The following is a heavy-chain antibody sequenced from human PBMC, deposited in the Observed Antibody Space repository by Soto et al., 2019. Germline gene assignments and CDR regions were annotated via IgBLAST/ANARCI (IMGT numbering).Heavy chain of an antibody. Sequence: ESVGGVVQPGRSLRLSCAASGFTFWNYGMHWVRQAPGKGPEWVATIWNNGNRKYYADSVTGRFTISRDNSRNTLYLEMNSLRGEDTAVYYCARAVSTTAVNWFDPWGQGTQVTVSS. CDR1: GFTFWNYG. J-gene: IGHJ5*02. V-gene: IGHV3-33*01. CDR2: IWNNGNRK. CDR3: ARAVSTTAVNWFDP. D-gene: IGHD2-2*01.